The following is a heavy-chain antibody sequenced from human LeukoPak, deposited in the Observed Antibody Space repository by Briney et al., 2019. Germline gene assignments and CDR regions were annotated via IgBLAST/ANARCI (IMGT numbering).Heavy chain of an antibody. Sequence: GGSLRLSCAASGFTFSSNAIHWVRQAPGKGLEWVAEISYDGGNTYYADSVKGRFTISRDNSKNTLYLQMNSLRAEDTAVYYCAKEGTGIHFDYWGQGSLVTVSS. J-gene: IGHJ4*02. V-gene: IGHV3-30-3*01. CDR3: AKEGTGIHFDY. CDR2: ISYDGGNT. D-gene: IGHD1-1*01. CDR1: GFTFSSNA.